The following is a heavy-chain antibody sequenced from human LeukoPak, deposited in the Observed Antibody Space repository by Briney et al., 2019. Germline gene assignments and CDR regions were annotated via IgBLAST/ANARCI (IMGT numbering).Heavy chain of an antibody. CDR3: AKDGYGALDC. J-gene: IGHJ4*02. CDR2: IQHDGNNK. CDR1: GFTFSNYV. D-gene: IGHD4-17*01. Sequence: PGESLTLSCAASGFTFSNYVIHWVRQAPGKGLEWVTFIQHDGNNKYYADSVKGRSTISRDNSKNTLYLQMSSLRAEDTAVYYCAKDGYGALDCWGQGTLVTVSS. V-gene: IGHV3-30*02.